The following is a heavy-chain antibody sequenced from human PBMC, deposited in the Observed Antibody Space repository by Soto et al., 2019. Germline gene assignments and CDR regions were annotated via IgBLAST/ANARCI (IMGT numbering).Heavy chain of an antibody. J-gene: IGHJ6*03. CDR3: ARGGYSYGSQEYYYYYYYMDV. CDR2: IYYSGST. V-gene: IGHV4-59*01. CDR1: GGSISSYY. Sequence: SETLSLTCTVSGGSISSYYWSWIRQPPGKGLEWIGYIYYSGSTNYNPSLKSRVNLSVDTSKNQFSLKLSSVTAADTAVYYCARGGYSYGSQEYYYYYYYMDVWGKGTTVTVSS. D-gene: IGHD5-18*01.